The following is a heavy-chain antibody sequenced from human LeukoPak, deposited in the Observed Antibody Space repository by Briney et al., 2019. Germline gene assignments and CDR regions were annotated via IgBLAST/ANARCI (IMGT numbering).Heavy chain of an antibody. V-gene: IGHV4-39*07. D-gene: IGHD3-22*01. Sequence: SETLSLTCTISGGSISSSSYYWGWIRQPPGKGLEWIGSIHYSGNTYYNPSLKSRLTISVDTSKNQLSLKLSSVTAADTAIYYCARKDYDSSGYYYPFDIWGQGTMVTVSS. CDR2: IHYSGNT. CDR1: GGSISSSSYY. CDR3: ARKDYDSSGYYYPFDI. J-gene: IGHJ3*02.